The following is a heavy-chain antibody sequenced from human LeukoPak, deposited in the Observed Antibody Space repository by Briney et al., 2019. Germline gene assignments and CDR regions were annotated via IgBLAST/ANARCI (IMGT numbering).Heavy chain of an antibody. V-gene: IGHV3-30*04. CDR2: ISYDGSNK. D-gene: IGHD3-10*01. CDR3: ARDRYTSVGGFGELLFYQAANWFDP. Sequence: PGGSLRLSCAASGFNFSSYAMHWVRQAPGKGLEWVAFISYDGSNKYYADSVKGRFTISRDNSNNTLYLQMNSLRAEDTAVYYCARDRYTSVGGFGELLFYQAANWFDPWSQGTLVTVSS. CDR1: GFNFSSYA. J-gene: IGHJ5*02.